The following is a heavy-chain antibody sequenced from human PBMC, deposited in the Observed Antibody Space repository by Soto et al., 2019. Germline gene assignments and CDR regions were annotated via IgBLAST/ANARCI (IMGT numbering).Heavy chain of an antibody. J-gene: IGHJ4*02. V-gene: IGHV4-30-4*01. CDR2: IYDGGTT. CDR3: ARGPSGDKVDY. CDR1: GSSINTVNYF. D-gene: IGHD7-27*01. Sequence: SETLSLTCTVSGSSINTVNYFWSWIRQSPDKGLEWIGQIYDGGTTYNTPSLTSRVTISVDTSNNQFSLKLSSVSAADTAVYYCARGPSGDKVDYWGQGTLVTVSS.